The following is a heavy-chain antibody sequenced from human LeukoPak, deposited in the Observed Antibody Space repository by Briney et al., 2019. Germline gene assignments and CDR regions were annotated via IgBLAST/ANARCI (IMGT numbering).Heavy chain of an antibody. CDR3: TTALGYGDAA. J-gene: IGHJ5*02. CDR1: GFTFSDAW. CDR2: LKSKTDGGTT. Sequence: GGSLRLSCTASGFTFSDAWMTWVRQAPGKGLEWVGRLKSKTDGGTTDYAAPVKGRFTISRDDSKNTLYLQMNGLRTEDTAMYYCTTALGYGDAAWGQGTLVTVSS. D-gene: IGHD4-17*01. V-gene: IGHV3-15*01.